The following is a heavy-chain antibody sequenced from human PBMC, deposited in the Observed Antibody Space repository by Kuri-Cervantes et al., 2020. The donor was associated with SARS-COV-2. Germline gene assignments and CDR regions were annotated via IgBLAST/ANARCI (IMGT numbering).Heavy chain of an antibody. CDR3: AKATNNYCSSTSCYQGGYFDL. Sequence: GESLKISCAASGFTFSSYGMHWVRQAPGKGLEWVAFIRCDGSNKYYADSVKGRFTISRDNSKNTLYLQMNSLRAEDTAVYYCAKATNNYCSSTSCYQGGYFDLWGRGTLVTVSS. V-gene: IGHV3-30*02. CDR2: IRCDGSNK. D-gene: IGHD2-2*01. CDR1: GFTFSSYG. J-gene: IGHJ2*01.